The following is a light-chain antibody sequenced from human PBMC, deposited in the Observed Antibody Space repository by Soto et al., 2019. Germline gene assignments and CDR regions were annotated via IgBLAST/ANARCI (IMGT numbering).Light chain of an antibody. J-gene: IGLJ2*01. CDR2: QDH. CDR1: KLGDKY. V-gene: IGLV3-1*01. CDR3: QAWDSSAAF. Sequence: SYELTRPPSVSVSPGQTASITCSGDKLGDKYASWYQQKPGQSPVLVIYQDHKRPSGIPERFSGSISGNTATLTISGIQATDEGDYYCQAWDSSAAFFGGGTKVTVL.